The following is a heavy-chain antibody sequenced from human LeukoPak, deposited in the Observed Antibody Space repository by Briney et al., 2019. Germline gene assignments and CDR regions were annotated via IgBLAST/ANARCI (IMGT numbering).Heavy chain of an antibody. CDR3: ARALGYDYVWGSYRYTHFDY. J-gene: IGHJ4*02. CDR1: GFTFSSYS. CDR2: ISSGRSTI. V-gene: IGHV3-48*01. Sequence: GGSLRLSCAASGFTFSSYSMNWVRQAPGKGLEGVSYISSGRSTIYYADSVKGRFTISRDNAKNSLYLQMNSLRAEDTAVYYCARALGYDYVWGSYRYTHFDYWGQGTLVTVSS. D-gene: IGHD3-16*02.